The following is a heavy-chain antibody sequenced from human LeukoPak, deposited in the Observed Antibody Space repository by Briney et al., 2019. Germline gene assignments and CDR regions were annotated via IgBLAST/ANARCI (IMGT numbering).Heavy chain of an antibody. V-gene: IGHV3-48*01. CDR3: ARDVAGYFDY. J-gene: IGHJ4*02. CDR1: RFTARSYS. Sequence: RGTPTLSRAATRFTARSYSMNWVRQAPGKGLEWVSYISSSSSTIYYADSVKGRFTISRDNAKNSLYLQMNSLRAEDTAVYYCARDVAGYFDYWGQGTLVTVSS. CDR2: ISSSSSTI. D-gene: IGHD6-19*01.